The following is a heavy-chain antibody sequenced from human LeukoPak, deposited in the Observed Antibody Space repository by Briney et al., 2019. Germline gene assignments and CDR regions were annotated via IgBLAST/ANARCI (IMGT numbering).Heavy chain of an antibody. Sequence: ASVKVSCKTSGYTFSDYYIHWVRQAPGQGLEWMGWIVPHSGGTKYAQKFQGRVTMTRDTSISTAYMELSRLRYDDTAVYYCATLGANSFDYWGQGALVTVSS. CDR3: ATLGANSFDY. CDR2: IVPHSGGT. V-gene: IGHV1-2*02. CDR1: GYTFSDYY. D-gene: IGHD1-26*01. J-gene: IGHJ4*02.